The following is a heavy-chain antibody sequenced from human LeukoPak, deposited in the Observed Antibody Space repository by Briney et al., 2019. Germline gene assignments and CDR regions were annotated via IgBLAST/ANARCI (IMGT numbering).Heavy chain of an antibody. D-gene: IGHD6-19*01. CDR3: ARLIAVAGTRGADY. CDR2: INHSGST. V-gene: IGHV4-34*01. Sequence: ASETLSLTCAVYGGSFSGYYWSWLRQPPGKGLEWIGEINHSGSTNYNPSLKSRVTISVATSKNQFSLKLSSVTAADTAVYYCARLIAVAGTRGADYWGQGTLVTVSS. J-gene: IGHJ4*02. CDR1: GGSFSGYY.